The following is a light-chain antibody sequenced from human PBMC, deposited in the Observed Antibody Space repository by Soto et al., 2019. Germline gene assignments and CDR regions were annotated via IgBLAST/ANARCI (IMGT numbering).Light chain of an antibody. V-gene: IGKV3-15*01. CDR2: GAS. J-gene: IGKJ1*01. CDR1: QSVSTN. Sequence: ETVMTQSPVTLSVSPGERATLSCRASQSVSTNLAWYQQKPGQAPRLLIFGASTRATGIPARFSGSGSGTEFTLTISRLEPEDFAVYYCQQYGSSSWTFGQGTKVEIK. CDR3: QQYGSSSWT.